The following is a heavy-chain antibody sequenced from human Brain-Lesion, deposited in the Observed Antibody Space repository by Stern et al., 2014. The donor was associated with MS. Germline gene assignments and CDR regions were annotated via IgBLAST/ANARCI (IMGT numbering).Heavy chain of an antibody. J-gene: IGHJ6*02. Sequence: QVQLVESGPGLVKPSETLSLTCTVSGGSFNPYYWSWVRQPPGKGLEWIGYIHYSGSTNSNPSRQSRVAISLGTSMNQFSLELSTVTTADTAVYFCARVGGYRGYERYSLGDYYYGMDVWGQGTPVAVSS. D-gene: IGHD5-12*01. CDR3: ARVGGYRGYERYSLGDYYYGMDV. CDR2: IHYSGST. V-gene: IGHV4-59*01. CDR1: GGSFNPYY.